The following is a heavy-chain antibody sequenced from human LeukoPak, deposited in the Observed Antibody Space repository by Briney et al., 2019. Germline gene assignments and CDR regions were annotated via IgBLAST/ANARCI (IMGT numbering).Heavy chain of an antibody. V-gene: IGHV3-23*01. D-gene: IGHD1-26*01. CDR3: ATADSGSYYSGFDH. J-gene: IGHJ4*02. Sequence: GGSLRLSCAASGFTFSSFAMSWVRQAPGKGLEWVSAISGSGGSTYYADSVKGRFTISRDNSKNTLYLHMNSLRAEDTAVYYCATADSGSYYSGFDHWGQGTLVTVSS. CDR2: ISGSGGST. CDR1: GFTFSSFA.